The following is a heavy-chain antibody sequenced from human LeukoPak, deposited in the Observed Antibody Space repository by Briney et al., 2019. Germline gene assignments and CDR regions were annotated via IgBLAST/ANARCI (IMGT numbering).Heavy chain of an antibody. V-gene: IGHV4-38-2*02. D-gene: IGHD3-10*01. Sequence: SETLSLTCTVSDYSTSSGYYWAWIRQSPRKGLEWIASINHSGNTYYNPSLKSRVTISVDTSKNQFSLKLSSVTAADTAVYYCARERSPFDYWGQGTLVTVSS. CDR2: INHSGNT. CDR3: ARERSPFDY. CDR1: DYSTSSGYY. J-gene: IGHJ4*02.